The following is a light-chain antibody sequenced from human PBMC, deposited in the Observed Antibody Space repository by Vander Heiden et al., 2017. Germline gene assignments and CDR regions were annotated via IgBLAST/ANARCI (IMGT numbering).Light chain of an antibody. Sequence: IVIPHSPDSLAVSLGERATINCKSSQSVLYSSNNKNYLAWYQQKPGQPPKLLIYWASTRESGVPDRFSGSGSGTDFTLTISSLQAEDVAVYYCQQYYSTPQTFGQGTKLEIK. J-gene: IGKJ2*01. CDR1: QSVLYSSNNKNY. V-gene: IGKV4-1*01. CDR3: QQYYSTPQT. CDR2: WAS.